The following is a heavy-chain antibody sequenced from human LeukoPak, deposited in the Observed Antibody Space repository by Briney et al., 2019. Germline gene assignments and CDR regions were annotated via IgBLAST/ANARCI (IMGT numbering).Heavy chain of an antibody. CDR2: IYSGGST. V-gene: IGHV3-53*01. D-gene: IGHD5-24*01. CDR1: GFTVSSNY. J-gene: IGHJ4*02. Sequence: PGGSLRLSCAASGFTVSSNYMSWVRQTPGKGLEWVSVIYSGGSTYYADSVKGRFTISRDNSKNTLYLQMNSLRAEDTAVYYCARDRDGYHSYWGQGTLVTVSS. CDR3: ARDRDGYHSY.